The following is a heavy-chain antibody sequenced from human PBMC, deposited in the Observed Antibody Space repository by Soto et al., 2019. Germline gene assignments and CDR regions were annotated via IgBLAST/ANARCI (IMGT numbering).Heavy chain of an antibody. CDR2: IIPIFGTA. J-gene: IGHJ5*02. Sequence: QVQLVQSGAEVKKPGSSVKVSCKASGGTFSSYAISWVRQAPVQGLEWMGGIIPIFGTANYAQKFQGRVTITADKSTSTAYMELSSLRSEDTAVYYCASQGIAAAGGGVDPWGQGTLVTVSS. CDR3: ASQGIAAAGGGVDP. V-gene: IGHV1-69*06. CDR1: GGTFSSYA. D-gene: IGHD6-13*01.